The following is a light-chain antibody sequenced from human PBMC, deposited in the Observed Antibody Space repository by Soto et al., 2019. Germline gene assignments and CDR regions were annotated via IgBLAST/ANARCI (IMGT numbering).Light chain of an antibody. CDR1: SSDVGGYNY. V-gene: IGLV2-11*01. CDR2: DVS. Sequence: QSALTQPRSVSGSPGQSVTISCTGTSSDVGGYNYVSWYQQHPGKAPKLMIYDVSKRPSGVPDRFSGSKSGNTASLTISGLQAEDEADYYCCSYAGSPHVSGTGTKLTVL. J-gene: IGLJ1*01. CDR3: CSYAGSPHV.